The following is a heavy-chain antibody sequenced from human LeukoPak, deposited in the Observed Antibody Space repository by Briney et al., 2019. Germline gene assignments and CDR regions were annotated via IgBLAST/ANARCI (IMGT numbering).Heavy chain of an antibody. CDR1: GGSFSGYY. CDR2: INHSGST. Sequence: SETLSLTCAVYGGSFSGYYWSWIRQPPGKGLEWIGEINHSGSTNYNPSLKSRVTISVDTSKNQFSLKLSSVTAADTAVYYCARKGARYYGSGSYYKSQALNWFDSWGQGTLVTVSS. V-gene: IGHV4-34*01. CDR3: ARKGARYYGSGSYYKSQALNWFDS. J-gene: IGHJ5*01. D-gene: IGHD3-10*01.